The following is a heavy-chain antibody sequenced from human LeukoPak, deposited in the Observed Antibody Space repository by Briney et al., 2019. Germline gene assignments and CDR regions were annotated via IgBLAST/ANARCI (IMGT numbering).Heavy chain of an antibody. V-gene: IGHV4-4*07. CDR1: GGSISSYY. CDR2: IYTSGST. CDR3: ARGFYSMVSSYYYYGMDV. Sequence: SETLSLTCTVSGGSISSYYWSWIRQPAGKGQEWIGRIYTSGSTNYNPSLKSRVTMSVDTSKNQFSLKLSSVTAADTAVYYCARGFYSMVSSYYYYGMDVWGQGTTVTVSS. J-gene: IGHJ6*02. D-gene: IGHD4-11*01.